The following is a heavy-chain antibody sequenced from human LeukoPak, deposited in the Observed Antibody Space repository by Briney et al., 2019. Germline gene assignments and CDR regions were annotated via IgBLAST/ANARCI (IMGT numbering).Heavy chain of an antibody. CDR3: ARGLYGSGSYYMAPNWFDP. Sequence: SSETLSLTCAVYGGSFSGYYWSWIRQPPGKGLEWIGEINHSGSTNYNPSLKSRVTIPVDTSKNQFSLKLSSVTAADTAVYYCARGLYGSGSYYMAPNWFDPWGQGTLVTVSS. J-gene: IGHJ5*02. CDR2: INHSGST. CDR1: GGSFSGYY. V-gene: IGHV4-34*01. D-gene: IGHD3-10*01.